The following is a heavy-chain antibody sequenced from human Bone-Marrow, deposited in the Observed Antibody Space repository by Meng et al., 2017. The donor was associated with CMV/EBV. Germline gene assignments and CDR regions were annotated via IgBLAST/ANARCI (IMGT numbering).Heavy chain of an antibody. D-gene: IGHD7-27*01. J-gene: IGHJ3*02. CDR3: TRHGEDWGKYGWAFDI. V-gene: IGHV3-73*01. CDR2: IRSKANSYAT. Sequence: GESLKISCVASGFTFSGSAMHWVRQASGKGLEWVGRIRSKANSYATAYAASVKGRFTISRDDSKNTAYLQMNSLKTEDTAVYYCTRHGEDWGKYGWAFDIWGQGTRVHVSS. CDR1: GFTFSGSA.